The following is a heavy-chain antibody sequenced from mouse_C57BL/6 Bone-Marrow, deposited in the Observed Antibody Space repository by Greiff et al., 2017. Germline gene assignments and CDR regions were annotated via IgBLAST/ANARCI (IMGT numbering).Heavy chain of an antibody. V-gene: IGHV3-1*01. CDR2: ISYSGST. D-gene: IGHD4-1*01. J-gene: IGHJ3*01. CDR1: GYSITSGYD. CDR3: ARDRDWDEDRFAY. Sequence: EVMLVESGPGMVKPSQSLSLTCTVTGYSITSGYDWHWIRHFPGNKLEWMGYISYSGSTNYNPSLKSRISITHDTSKNHFFLKLNSVTTEDTATYYCARDRDWDEDRFAYWGQGTLVTVSA.